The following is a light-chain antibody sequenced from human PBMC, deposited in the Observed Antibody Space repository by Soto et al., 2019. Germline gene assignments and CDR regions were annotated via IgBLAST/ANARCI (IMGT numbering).Light chain of an antibody. J-gene: IGLJ1*01. V-gene: IGLV2-14*03. CDR2: DVS. CDR1: SSDVGAFNY. CDR3: NSYTSNNTYV. Sequence: QSALTQPASVSGSPGQAITISCSGTSSDVGAFNYVSWYQQHPGKAPKLMIYDVSNRPSGVSNRFSGSKSGNTASLPISGLRAEDEADYYCNSYTSNNTYVFGTGTKVTVL.